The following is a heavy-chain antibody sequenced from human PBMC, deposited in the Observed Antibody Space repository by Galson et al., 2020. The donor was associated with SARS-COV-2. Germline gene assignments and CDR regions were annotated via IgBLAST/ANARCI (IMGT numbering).Heavy chain of an antibody. CDR3: ARDIAPRAVDY. CDR2: IKPDGSET. J-gene: IGHJ4*02. CDR1: GFIFRNSW. V-gene: IGHV3-7*03. Sequence: GGSLRLSCAASGFIFRNSWMTWVRQAPGKGLEWVANIKPDGSETYYVDSVKGRFTISRDNTKNSVYLQMNSLRAEDTAFYYCARDIAPRAVDYCGQGTLVTVSS. D-gene: IGHD6-6*01.